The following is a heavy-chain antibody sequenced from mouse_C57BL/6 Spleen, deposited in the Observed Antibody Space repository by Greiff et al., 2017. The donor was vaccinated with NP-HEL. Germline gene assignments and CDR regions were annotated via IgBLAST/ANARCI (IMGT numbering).Heavy chain of an antibody. CDR3: ARGDYDNFWFAY. V-gene: IGHV5-17*01. Sequence: EVKLMESGGGLVKPGGSLKLSCAASGFTFSDYGMHWVRQAPEKGLEWVAYISSGSSTIYYADTVKGRFTISRDNAKNTLFLQMTSLRSEDTAMYYCARGDYDNFWFAYWGQGTLVTVSA. CDR1: GFTFSDYG. CDR2: ISSGSSTI. D-gene: IGHD2-1*01. J-gene: IGHJ3*01.